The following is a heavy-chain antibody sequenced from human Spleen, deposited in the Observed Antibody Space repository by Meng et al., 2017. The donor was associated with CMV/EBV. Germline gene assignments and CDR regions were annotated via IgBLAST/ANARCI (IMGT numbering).Heavy chain of an antibody. CDR1: GGSISSSGYY. D-gene: IGHD1-26*01. V-gene: IGHV4-39*07. CDR3: VRSRWELGGGAFDI. J-gene: IGHJ3*02. CDR2: IYYSGST. Sequence: ESLKISCTVTGGSISSSGYYWGWIRQPPGRGLEWIASIYYSGSTYHKPSLKSRVTMTRYTSISTAYMELSSLRSEDTAVYYCVRSRWELGGGAFDIWGQGTTVTVSS.